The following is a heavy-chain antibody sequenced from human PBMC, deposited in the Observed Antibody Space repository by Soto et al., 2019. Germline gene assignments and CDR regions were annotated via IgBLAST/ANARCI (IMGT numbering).Heavy chain of an antibody. CDR3: ARGAYQPQFPYYFDY. CDR2: INQSGST. D-gene: IGHD2-2*01. CDR1: VGSFSGYY. Sequence: QVQLKQWGAGLLKPSGTLSPTCAVYVGSFSGYYWAWFPQPPGKGRGGIGEINQSGSTNYNPSLKSRVTISVDTSKNQFSLKLSSVTAADTAVYYCARGAYQPQFPYYFDYWGQGTLVTVSS. V-gene: IGHV4-34*01. J-gene: IGHJ4*02.